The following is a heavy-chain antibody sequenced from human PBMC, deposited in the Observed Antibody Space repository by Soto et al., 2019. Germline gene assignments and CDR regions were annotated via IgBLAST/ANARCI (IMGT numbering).Heavy chain of an antibody. CDR1: GGTFSGYS. Sequence: ASVKVSCKASGGTFSGYSISWVRQAPGQGLEWMGWISAYNGNTNYAQKLQGRVTMTTDTSTSTAYLELRSLRSGDTAVYYCARSIAAAVDFDYWGQGTLVTVSS. CDR3: ARSIAAAVDFDY. CDR2: ISAYNGNT. D-gene: IGHD6-13*01. J-gene: IGHJ4*02. V-gene: IGHV1-18*01.